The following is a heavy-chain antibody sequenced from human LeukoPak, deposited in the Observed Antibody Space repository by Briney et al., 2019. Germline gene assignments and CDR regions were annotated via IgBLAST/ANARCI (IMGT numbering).Heavy chain of an antibody. CDR1: GFTFSTYA. V-gene: IGHV3-23*01. CDR3: AKVITGWYNFDY. CDR2: STGSGDST. Sequence: GGSLRLSCVASGFTFSTYAMSWVRQAPGKGLEWVSFSTGSGDSTTYADSVKGRFTISRDNPKNTLYLQMNSPRGEDTAVYYCAKVITGWYNFDYWGQGTLVTVSS. J-gene: IGHJ4*02. D-gene: IGHD6-19*01.